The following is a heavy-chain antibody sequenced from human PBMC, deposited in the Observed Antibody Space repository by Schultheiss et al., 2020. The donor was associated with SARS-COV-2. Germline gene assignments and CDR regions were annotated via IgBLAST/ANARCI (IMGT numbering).Heavy chain of an antibody. J-gene: IGHJ6*03. Sequence: SETLSLTCAVYGGSFSGYYWSWIRQPPGKGLEWIGSIYYSGSTYYNPSLKSRVTISVDTSKNQFSLKLSSVTAADTAVYYCARTYQLLWGLATKNYYYYYMDVWGKGTTVTVSS. CDR1: GGSFSGYY. CDR3: ARTYQLLWGLATKNYYYYYMDV. V-gene: IGHV4-34*01. CDR2: IYYSGST. D-gene: IGHD2-2*01.